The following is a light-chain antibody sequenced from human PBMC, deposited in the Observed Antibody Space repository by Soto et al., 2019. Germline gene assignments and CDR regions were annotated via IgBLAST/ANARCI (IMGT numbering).Light chain of an antibody. V-gene: IGKV3-20*01. CDR2: GAS. J-gene: IGKJ2*01. Sequence: EIELTQSPGTLSLSPGERATLSCRASQSVSSCYLAWYQQKPGQATSLLIYGASSRATGIPDRFSGSGSGTDFTLTISRLEPEDIAVYYCQQYGSSSLTFGEGTKLEIK. CDR3: QQYGSSSLT. CDR1: QSVSSCY.